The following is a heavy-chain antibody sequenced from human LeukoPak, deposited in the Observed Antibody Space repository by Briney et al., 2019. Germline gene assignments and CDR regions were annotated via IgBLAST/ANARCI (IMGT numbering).Heavy chain of an antibody. CDR2: ISDSGGST. D-gene: IGHD3/OR15-3a*01. Sequence: GGSLRLSCAVSGITLSNYGMSWVRQAPGKGLEWVAGISDSGGSTKYADSVKGRFTISRDNPKNTLFMQMNSLRADDTAVYFCAKRGVVIRVFLVGFHKEAYYFESWGQGALVTVSS. CDR1: GITLSNYG. V-gene: IGHV3-23*01. CDR3: AKRGVVIRVFLVGFHKEAYYFES. J-gene: IGHJ4*02.